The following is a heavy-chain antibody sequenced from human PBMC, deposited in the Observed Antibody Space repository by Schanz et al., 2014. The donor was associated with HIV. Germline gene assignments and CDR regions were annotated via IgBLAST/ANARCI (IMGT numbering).Heavy chain of an antibody. CDR3: RAWLLGDRMDV. J-gene: IGHJ6*02. CDR1: GFTFSSYG. V-gene: IGHV3-33*01. Sequence: QVQLVESGGGVVQPGRSLRLSCAASGFTFSSYGMHWVRQAPGKGLEWVAVIWYDGSNKYYADSVKGRFTISRDNSRKTLYLQMNSLRAEDTALYYCRAWLLGDRMDVWGQGTTVAVSS. D-gene: IGHD3-22*01. CDR2: IWYDGSNK.